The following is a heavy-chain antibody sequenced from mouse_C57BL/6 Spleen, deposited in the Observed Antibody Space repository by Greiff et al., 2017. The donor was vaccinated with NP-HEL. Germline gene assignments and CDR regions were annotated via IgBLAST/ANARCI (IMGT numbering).Heavy chain of an antibody. CDR2: ISSGSSTI. Sequence: EVKLMESGGGLVKPGGSLKLSCAASGFTFSDYGMHWVRQAPEKGLEWVAYISSGSSTIYYADTVKGRFTISRDSAKNTLFLQMTSLRSEDTAMYYCARPSMVTTKWFAYWGQGTLVTVSA. V-gene: IGHV5-17*01. J-gene: IGHJ3*01. CDR3: ARPSMVTTKWFAY. D-gene: IGHD2-2*01. CDR1: GFTFSDYG.